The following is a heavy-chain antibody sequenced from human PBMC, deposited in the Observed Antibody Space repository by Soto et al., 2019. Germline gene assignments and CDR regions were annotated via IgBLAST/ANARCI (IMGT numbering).Heavy chain of an antibody. CDR3: AACLSSGGFAEGQSLYPWYFAL. D-gene: IGHD6-19*01. V-gene: IGHV4-61*01. Sequence: QVQLQESGPGLVKPSETLSLTCTVSGGSVSSGSYYWSWIRQPPGKGLEWIGYIYYSGSTNYNPSLQSGGNTPVDTPNNRSPRKLGVGTPADGSVFCCAACLSSGGFAEGQSLYPWYFALWGRGTLFTFAS. CDR2: IYYSGST. J-gene: IGHJ2*01. CDR1: GGSVSSGSYY.